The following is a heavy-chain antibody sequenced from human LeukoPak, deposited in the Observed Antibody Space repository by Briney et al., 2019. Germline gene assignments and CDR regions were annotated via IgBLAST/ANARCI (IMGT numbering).Heavy chain of an antibody. Sequence: GESLRLSCAASGFTFSDYYMTWIRQAPGKGLEWVSAISNDGGGTTYADFVKGRFSVSRDNSKNTLFLQMNSLRAEDTALYYCAKGSSGYFFDLWGQGTLVTVSS. D-gene: IGHD3-22*01. V-gene: IGHV3-23*01. CDR1: GFTFSDYY. CDR3: AKGSSGYFFDL. J-gene: IGHJ4*02. CDR2: ISNDGGGT.